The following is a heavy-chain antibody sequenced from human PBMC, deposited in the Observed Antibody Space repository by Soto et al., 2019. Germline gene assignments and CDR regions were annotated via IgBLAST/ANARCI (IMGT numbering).Heavy chain of an antibody. CDR2: IYPGDSDT. J-gene: IGHJ4*02. CDR1: GYSFTSYW. V-gene: IGHV5-51*01. CDR3: SRVSLYCTNGVCHFDY. D-gene: IGHD2-8*01. Sequence: GESLKISCKGSGYSFTSYWINWVRQMPGKGLEWMGSIYPGDSDTRYSPSFEGQVTISADEAIDTAYLQWSSLKASDTAMYYCSRVSLYCTNGVCHFDYWGQGTLVTVSS.